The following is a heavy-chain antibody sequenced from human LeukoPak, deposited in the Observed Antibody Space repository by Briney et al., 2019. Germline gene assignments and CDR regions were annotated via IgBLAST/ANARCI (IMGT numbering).Heavy chain of an antibody. J-gene: IGHJ5*02. Sequence: SETLSLTCAVYGGSFSGYYWSWIRQPPGKGLEWIGEINHSGSTNYNPSLKSRVTISVDTSKNQLSLKLSSVTAADTAVYYCARVWEYYDFWSGYLNWFDPWGQGTLVTVSS. CDR2: INHSGST. CDR3: ARVWEYYDFWSGYLNWFDP. V-gene: IGHV4-34*01. CDR1: GGSFSGYY. D-gene: IGHD3-3*01.